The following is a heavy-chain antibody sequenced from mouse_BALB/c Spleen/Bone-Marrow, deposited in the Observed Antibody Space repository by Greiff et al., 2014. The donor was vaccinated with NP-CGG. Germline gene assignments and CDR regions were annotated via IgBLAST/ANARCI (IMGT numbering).Heavy chain of an antibody. D-gene: IGHD2-4*01. Sequence: VQLKESGPELGKPGASVKISCKASGYSFTGYFMKWMKQSHGKRLGWVGRINPYNGDPFYNQKFKGKATLTVDKSSSTAHMELLSLTSEDSAVYYCGRGNYDYDSWFGYWGQGTLVTVSA. CDR2: INPYNGDP. CDR3: GRGNYDYDSWFGY. J-gene: IGHJ3*01. V-gene: IGHV1-37*01. CDR1: GYSFTGYF.